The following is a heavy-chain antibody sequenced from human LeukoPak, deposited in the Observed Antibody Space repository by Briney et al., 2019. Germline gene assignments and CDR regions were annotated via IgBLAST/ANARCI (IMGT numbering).Heavy chain of an antibody. J-gene: IGHJ4*02. CDR2: IYPGDFDT. D-gene: IGHD3-22*01. Sequence: GESLKISCKASGYSFTSYWIAWVRQMPGRGLEWMGIIYPGDFDTRYSPSFLGQVTISAGNSIDTAYLQWSSLKASDTAVYYCARRRYFDTRNSHYWFDYWGQGTLVTVSS. CDR3: ARRRYFDTRNSHYWFDY. CDR1: GYSFTSYW. V-gene: IGHV5-51*01.